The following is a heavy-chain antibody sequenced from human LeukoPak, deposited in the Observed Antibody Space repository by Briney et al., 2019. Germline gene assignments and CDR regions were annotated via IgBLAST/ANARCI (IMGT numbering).Heavy chain of an antibody. V-gene: IGHV4-34*01. Sequence: SETLSLTCAVYGGSFSGYYWSWIRQPPGKGLEWIGEINHSGSTNYNPSLKSRVTISVDTSKNQFSLKLSSVTAADTAVYYCARLDYDILTGYPSYGMDVWGQGTTVTVSS. CDR3: ARLDYDILTGYPSYGMDV. CDR1: GGSFSGYY. J-gene: IGHJ6*02. D-gene: IGHD3-9*01. CDR2: INHSGST.